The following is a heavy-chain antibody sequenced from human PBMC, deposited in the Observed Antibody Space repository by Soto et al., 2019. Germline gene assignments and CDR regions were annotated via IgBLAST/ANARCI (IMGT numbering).Heavy chain of an antibody. CDR3: ARGGISMAWNYYYYGMDV. V-gene: IGHV4-34*01. J-gene: IGHJ6*02. CDR2: IIPTGST. CDR1: GASVSCQY. D-gene: IGHD2-8*01. Sequence: QVQLHQRGAGLLKPSETLSLTCAVSGASVSCQYWSWIRQPPGKRLEWVGEIIPTGSTTYNPSLKSRISFSLDTSKNHFSLNLTYVSVAETAVYYCARGGISMAWNYYYYGMDVWGQGTTVTVSS.